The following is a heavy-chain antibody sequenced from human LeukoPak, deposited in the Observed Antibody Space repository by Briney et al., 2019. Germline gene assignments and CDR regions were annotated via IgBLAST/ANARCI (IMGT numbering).Heavy chain of an antibody. J-gene: IGHJ4*02. D-gene: IGHD5-24*01. CDR2: INTNTGNP. Sequence: GASVTVSYKASGYTFTICAINWVRQAPGQGLEWLGWINTNTGNPTFAQGFTGRFAFSLDTSVSTAYLQISSLKAEDTAVYYCARAERWLQNDYWGQGTLVTVSS. CDR1: GYTFTICA. V-gene: IGHV7-4-1*02. CDR3: ARAERWLQNDY.